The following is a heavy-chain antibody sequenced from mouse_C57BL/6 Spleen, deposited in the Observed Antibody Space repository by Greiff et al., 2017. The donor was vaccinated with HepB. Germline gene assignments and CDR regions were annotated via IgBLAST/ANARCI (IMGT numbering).Heavy chain of an antibody. J-gene: IGHJ4*01. CDR3: TRDGGSPYAMDY. CDR2: ISSGGDYI. D-gene: IGHD1-1*02. CDR1: GFTFSSYA. Sequence: EVQGVESGEGLVKPGGSLKLSCAASGFTFSSYAMSWVRQTPEKRLEWVAYISSGGDYIYYADTVKGRFTISRDNARNTLYLQMSSLKSEDTAMYYCTRDGGSPYAMDYWGQGTSVTVSS. V-gene: IGHV5-9-1*02.